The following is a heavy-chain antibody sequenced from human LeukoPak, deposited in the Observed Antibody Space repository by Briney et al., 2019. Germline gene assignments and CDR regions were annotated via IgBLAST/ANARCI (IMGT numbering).Heavy chain of an antibody. CDR2: IYHSGST. V-gene: IGHV4-30-2*01. J-gene: IGHJ5*02. Sequence: PSETLSLTCAVSGGSISSGDYSWSWIRQPPGKGLEWIGYIYHSGSTYYNPSLKSRVTISVDRSKNQFSLKLSSVTAADTAVYYCARELLARHWFDPWGQGTLVAVSS. D-gene: IGHD3-3*01. CDR1: GGSISSGDYS. CDR3: ARELLARHWFDP.